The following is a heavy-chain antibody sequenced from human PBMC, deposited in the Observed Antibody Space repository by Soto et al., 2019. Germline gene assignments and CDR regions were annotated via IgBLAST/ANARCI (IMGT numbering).Heavy chain of an antibody. CDR3: ARQPPDNNYYYYYYMDV. Sequence: PSETLSLTCTVSGDSIDIYYWTWIRQPPGKGLEWIGYIHYSGSTNYKPSLKSRVIISVDMSKNQFSLKLNSVTAADTAVYYCARQPPDNNYYYYYYMDVWGKGTTVTVSS. CDR2: IHYSGST. J-gene: IGHJ6*03. V-gene: IGHV4-59*08. CDR1: GDSIDIYY.